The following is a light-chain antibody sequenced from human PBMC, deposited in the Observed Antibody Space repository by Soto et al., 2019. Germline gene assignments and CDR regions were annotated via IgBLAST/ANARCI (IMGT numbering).Light chain of an antibody. CDR3: QQDNDWPLT. V-gene: IGKV3D-15*01. CDR1: QSVSSN. Sequence: EIVMTQSPATLSVSPGERATLSCRASQSVSSNLAWYQQKPGQAPRLLIYGVSTRATGVPARFSGSGSGTEFTLTISSLQSEDFAVYSCQQDNDWPLTFGGGTKVEIK. J-gene: IGKJ4*01. CDR2: GVS.